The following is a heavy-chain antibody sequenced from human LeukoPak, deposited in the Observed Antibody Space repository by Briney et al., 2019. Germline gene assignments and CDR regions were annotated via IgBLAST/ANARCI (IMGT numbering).Heavy chain of an antibody. CDR1: GGSISSSSYY. CDR2: INHSGST. CDR3: ARAAAGTTNYYYYYYMDV. V-gene: IGHV4-39*07. Sequence: PSETLSLTCTVSGGSISSSSYYWGWIRQPPGKGLEWIGEINHSGSTNYNPSLKSRVTISVDTSKNQFSLKLSSVTAADTGLYYCARAAAGTTNYYYYYYMDVWGKGTTVTVSS. D-gene: IGHD6-13*01. J-gene: IGHJ6*03.